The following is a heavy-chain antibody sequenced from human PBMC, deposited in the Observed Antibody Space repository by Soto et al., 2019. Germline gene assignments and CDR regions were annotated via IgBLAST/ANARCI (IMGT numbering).Heavy chain of an antibody. CDR1: GFTFRSYG. J-gene: IGHJ4*02. V-gene: IGHV3-30*18. Sequence: QVQLVESGGGVVQPGRSLRLSCAASGFTFRSYGMHWFRQAPGKGLEWVAVISYDGSNKYYADSVKGRFTISRDNSKNTLYLQMNSLRAEDTAVYYCAKDNDYGDYDGHYFDYWGQGTLVTVSS. CDR3: AKDNDYGDYDGHYFDY. D-gene: IGHD4-17*01. CDR2: ISYDGSNK.